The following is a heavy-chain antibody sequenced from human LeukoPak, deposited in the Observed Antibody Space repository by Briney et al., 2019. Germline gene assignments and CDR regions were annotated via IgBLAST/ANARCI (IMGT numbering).Heavy chain of an antibody. D-gene: IGHD3-10*01. Sequence: PSETLSLTCNVSGVSISSYYWSWIRQPPGKGLEWIGEVNHSGSTNYNPSLKSRVTISVDTSKNQFSLKLSSVTAADTAVYYCARGFRRRTLMVQPQTYFHHWGQGTLVTVSS. CDR1: GVSISSYY. V-gene: IGHV4-34*01. CDR2: VNHSGST. J-gene: IGHJ1*01. CDR3: ARGFRRRTLMVQPQTYFHH.